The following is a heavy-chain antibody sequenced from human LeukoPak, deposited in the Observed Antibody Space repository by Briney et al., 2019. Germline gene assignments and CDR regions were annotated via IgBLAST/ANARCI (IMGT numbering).Heavy chain of an antibody. CDR2: TRSSNGHI. CDR1: GFTFTSYS. V-gene: IGHV3-21*01. D-gene: IGHD3-3*02. Sequence: GGSLRLSCAASGFTFTSYSMNWVRQAPGKGLEWVSITRSSNGHIYNADSVKGRFTISRDKAKKSLYLQMNSLRAEDTAVYYCARGEGPSTLDYWGQGTLVTVSS. J-gene: IGHJ4*02. CDR3: ARGEGPSTLDY.